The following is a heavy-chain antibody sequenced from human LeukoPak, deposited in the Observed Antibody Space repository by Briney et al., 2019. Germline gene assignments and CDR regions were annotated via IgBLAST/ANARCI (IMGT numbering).Heavy chain of an antibody. CDR3: ARTQPHYDFWSGYYLYYGMDV. Sequence: SVKVSCKASGYTFTSYGISWVRQAPGQGLEWMGGIIPIFGTANYAQKFQGRVTITADESTSTAYMELSSLRSEDTAVYYCARTQPHYDFWSGYYLYYGMDVWGQGTTVTVSS. D-gene: IGHD3-3*01. V-gene: IGHV1-69*13. CDR1: GYTFTSYG. CDR2: IIPIFGTA. J-gene: IGHJ6*02.